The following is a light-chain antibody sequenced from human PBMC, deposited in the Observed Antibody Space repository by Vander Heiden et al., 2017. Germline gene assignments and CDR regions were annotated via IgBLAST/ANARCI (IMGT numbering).Light chain of an antibody. J-gene: IGLJ2*01. CDR2: QDS. CDR1: NLGDKY. Sequence: SYELTQPPSVSVSPGQTASITCSGDNLGDKYACWYQQKPGQSPGLVIYQDSKRPSGIPERFSGSTSGNTATLTISGTQAMEEADYYCQAWDSSTAKGAVFGGGTKLTVL. V-gene: IGLV3-1*01. CDR3: QAWDSSTAKGAV.